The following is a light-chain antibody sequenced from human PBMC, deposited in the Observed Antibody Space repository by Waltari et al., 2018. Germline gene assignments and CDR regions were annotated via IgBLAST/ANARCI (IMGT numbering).Light chain of an antibody. CDR1: QSVSSN. V-gene: IGKV3-15*01. Sequence: EIVMTQSPVTLSVSPGERATLSCRASQSVSSNLAWYQQKPGQAPRLLIYGAFTRATGIPARFSGSGSGTEFTLTISSLQSEDFAVYYCQQYNNWPPLTFGPGTKVDIK. CDR2: GAF. J-gene: IGKJ3*01. CDR3: QQYNNWPPLT.